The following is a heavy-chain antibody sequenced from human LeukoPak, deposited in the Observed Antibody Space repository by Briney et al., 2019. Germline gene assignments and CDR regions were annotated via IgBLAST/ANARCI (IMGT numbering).Heavy chain of an antibody. CDR3: AKRDGSGPGFDY. D-gene: IGHD6-25*01. J-gene: IGHJ4*02. CDR1: GFTFSNCA. CDR2: ISGSGSTT. Sequence: GGSLRLSCAASGFTFSNCAMSWVRQAPGKGLEWVSAISGSGSTTFYADSVKGRFTISRDNSKNTLYLQMNSLRAEDTAVYYCAKRDGSGPGFDYWGQGTLVTVSS. V-gene: IGHV3-23*01.